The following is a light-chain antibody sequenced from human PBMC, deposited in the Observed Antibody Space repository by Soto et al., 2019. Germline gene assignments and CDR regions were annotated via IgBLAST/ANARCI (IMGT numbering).Light chain of an antibody. CDR2: GAS. J-gene: IGKJ5*01. V-gene: IGKV3-20*01. Sequence: EIVLTQSPGTLSLSPWERATLSCRASQSVGSKYLAWYQQKPGQAPRLLIYGASSRATGIPDRFSGSGSGTDFTLTINRLEPEDFAVYYCQQYGNSPRSITFGQGTRLEIK. CDR3: QQYGNSPRSIT. CDR1: QSVGSKY.